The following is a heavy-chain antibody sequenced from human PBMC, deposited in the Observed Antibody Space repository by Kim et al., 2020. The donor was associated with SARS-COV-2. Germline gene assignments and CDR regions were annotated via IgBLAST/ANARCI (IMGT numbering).Heavy chain of an antibody. V-gene: IGHV1-69*13. J-gene: IGHJ3*01. Sequence: SVKVSCKASGGTFSSYGISWVRQAPGQGLEWMGGIMPIFGTTNYTQKFQGRVTISADESTITVYMELSSLRSEDTAVYFCAKDVPFWSGLPRRAFDVWG. D-gene: IGHD3-3*01. CDR2: IMPIFGTT. CDR1: GGTFSSYG. CDR3: AKDVPFWSGLPRRAFDV.